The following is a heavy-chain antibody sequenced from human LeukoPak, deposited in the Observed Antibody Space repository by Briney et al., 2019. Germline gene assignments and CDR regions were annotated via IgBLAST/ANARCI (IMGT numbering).Heavy chain of an antibody. Sequence: GGSLRLSCAASGFTFSSYSMNWVRQAPGKGLEWVSPISSSSSYIYYADSVKGRFTISRDNAKNSLYLQMNSLRAEDTAVYYCARVEQLVAVYYYYYMDVWGKGTTVTVSS. D-gene: IGHD6-6*01. V-gene: IGHV3-21*01. CDR2: ISSSSSYI. CDR1: GFTFSSYS. J-gene: IGHJ6*03. CDR3: ARVEQLVAVYYYYYMDV.